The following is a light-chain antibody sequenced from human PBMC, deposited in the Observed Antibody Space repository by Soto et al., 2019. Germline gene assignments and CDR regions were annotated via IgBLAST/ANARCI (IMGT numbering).Light chain of an antibody. V-gene: IGLV2-14*01. CDR1: SNDVGGFNY. CDR3: NSYTSSSARV. CDR2: EVS. J-gene: IGLJ3*02. Sequence: QSALTQPASVSGSPGQSITISCTGTSNDVGGFNYVSWYQQHPGKAPKLIISEVSNRPSGVSNRFSGSKSGNTASLTISGLQAEDEADYYCNSYTSSSARVFGGGTKLTVL.